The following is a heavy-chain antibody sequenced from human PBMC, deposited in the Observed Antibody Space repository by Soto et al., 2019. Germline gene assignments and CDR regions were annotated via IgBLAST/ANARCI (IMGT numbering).Heavy chain of an antibody. CDR1: GGTFSSYA. Sequence: QVQLVQSGAEVKKPGSSVKVSCKASGGTFSSYAISWVRQAPGQGLEWMGGIIPIFGTANYAQKFQGRVTITADESTSTAYMELSSLRFEDTAVYYCARDRVGCRQQLVFDYWGQGTLVTVSS. J-gene: IGHJ4*02. V-gene: IGHV1-69*01. CDR2: IIPIFGTA. CDR3: ARDRVGCRQQLVFDY. D-gene: IGHD6-13*01.